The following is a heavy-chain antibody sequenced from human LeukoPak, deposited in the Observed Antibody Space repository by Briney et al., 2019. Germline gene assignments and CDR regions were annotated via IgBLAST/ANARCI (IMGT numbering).Heavy chain of an antibody. V-gene: IGHV3-7*01. J-gene: IGHJ1*01. CDR2: IKPDGSET. Sequence: GGSLRLSCAASGFTFSNYWMNWVRQAPGKGLEWVANIKPDGSETYYVDSVKGRFTISRDNAKNSVYLQMNSLRAEDTAVYYCAKDVRGYSYGYEYFQHWGQGTLVTVSS. CDR1: GFTFSNYW. D-gene: IGHD5-18*01. CDR3: AKDVRGYSYGYEYFQH.